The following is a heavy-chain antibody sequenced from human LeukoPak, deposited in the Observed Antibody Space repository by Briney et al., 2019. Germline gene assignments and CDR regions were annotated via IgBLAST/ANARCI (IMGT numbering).Heavy chain of an antibody. CDR2: ISGYNGDT. Sequence: ASVKVSCKASGYTFIGYYMHWVRQAPGQGLEWMGWISGYNGDTNYAHDLQGRLTMTTDTSTNIAYMELRSLRSDDTALYYCARDSSGDTDDFDIWGQGAMVTVSS. CDR3: ARDSSGDTDDFDI. D-gene: IGHD3-22*01. CDR1: GYTFIGYY. J-gene: IGHJ3*02. V-gene: IGHV1-18*04.